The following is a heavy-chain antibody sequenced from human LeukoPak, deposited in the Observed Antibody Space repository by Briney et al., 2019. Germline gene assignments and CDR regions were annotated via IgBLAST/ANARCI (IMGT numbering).Heavy chain of an antibody. D-gene: IGHD2-8*01. CDR1: GYTLTELS. CDR3: ATDLMGSPEFRD. Sequence: ASVKVSCKVSGYTLTELSMHWVRQAPGKGLEWMGGFDPEDGETIYAQKFQGRVTMTEDTSTDTAYMELSSLRSEDTAVYYCATDLMGSPEFRDWGQGTLVTVSS. J-gene: IGHJ4*02. CDR2: FDPEDGET. V-gene: IGHV1-24*01.